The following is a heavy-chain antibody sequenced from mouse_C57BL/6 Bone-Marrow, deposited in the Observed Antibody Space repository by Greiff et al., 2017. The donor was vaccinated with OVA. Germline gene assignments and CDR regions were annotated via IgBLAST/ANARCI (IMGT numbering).Heavy chain of an antibody. CDR2: FYPGSGSI. Sequence: LVESGAELVKPGASVKLSCKASGYTFTEYTIHWVKQRSGQGLEWIGWFYPGSGSIKYNEKFKDKATLTADKSSSTVYMELSRLTSEDSAVYFCARHEDDLGYPYAMDYWGQGTSVTVSS. D-gene: IGHD2-2*01. CDR1: GYTFTEYT. J-gene: IGHJ4*01. V-gene: IGHV1-62-2*01. CDR3: ARHEDDLGYPYAMDY.